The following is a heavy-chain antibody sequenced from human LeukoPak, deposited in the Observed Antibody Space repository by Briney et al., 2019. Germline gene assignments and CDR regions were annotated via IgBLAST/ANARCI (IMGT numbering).Heavy chain of an antibody. V-gene: IGHV4-30-4*01. CDR1: GGSISSGDYY. CDR2: IYYSGST. J-gene: IGHJ5*02. D-gene: IGHD5-12*01. CDR3: ARQEYSGYDSANWFDP. Sequence: PSQTLSLTCTVSGGSISSGDYYWSWIRQPPGKGLEWIGYIYYSGSTYYNPSLKSRVTISADTSKNQFSLKLSSVTAADTAVYYCARQEYSGYDSANWFDPWGQGTLVTVSS.